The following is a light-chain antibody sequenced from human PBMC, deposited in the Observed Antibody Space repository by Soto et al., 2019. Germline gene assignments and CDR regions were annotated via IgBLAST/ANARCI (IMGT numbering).Light chain of an antibody. CDR2: AAS. CDR1: QSISSY. V-gene: IGKV1-39*01. J-gene: IGKJ4*01. Sequence: NPMTQTPSSVSASVGDRVTITCRASQSISSYLSWYQQKPGTAPKLLIYAASNLQSVVPSRFSGSGSGTDFTLTISGLQPEDSATYYCQETYNLPLPFGGGTKLEIK. CDR3: QETYNLPLP.